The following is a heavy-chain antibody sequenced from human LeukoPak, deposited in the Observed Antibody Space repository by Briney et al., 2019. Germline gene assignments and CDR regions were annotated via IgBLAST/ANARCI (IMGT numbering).Heavy chain of an antibody. D-gene: IGHD2-2*01. CDR2: IRYDGSNK. CDR3: AKDLHTEVVVPAPDY. Sequence: GGSLRLSCAASGSTFSSYGMHWVRQAPGKGLEWVAFIRYDGSNKYYADSVKGRFTISRDNSKNTLYLQMNSLRAEDTAVYYCAKDLHTEVVVPAPDYWGQGTLVTVSS. CDR1: GSTFSSYG. V-gene: IGHV3-30*02. J-gene: IGHJ4*02.